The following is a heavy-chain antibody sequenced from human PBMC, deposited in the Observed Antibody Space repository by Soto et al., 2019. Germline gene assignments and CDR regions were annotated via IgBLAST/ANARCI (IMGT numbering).Heavy chain of an antibody. D-gene: IGHD3-10*01. Sequence: GGSLRLSCAASGFTFSSYWMSWVRQAPGKGLEWVANIKQDGSEKYYVDSVKGRFTISRDNAKNSLYLQMNSLRAEDTAVYYCARPDVLLWFGELPGDWYFDLWGRGTLVTVSS. CDR3: ARPDVLLWFGELPGDWYFDL. CDR1: GFTFSSYW. V-gene: IGHV3-7*01. J-gene: IGHJ2*01. CDR2: IKQDGSEK.